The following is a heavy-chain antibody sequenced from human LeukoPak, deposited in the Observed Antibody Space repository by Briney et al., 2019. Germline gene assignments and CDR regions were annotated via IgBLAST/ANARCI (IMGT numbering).Heavy chain of an antibody. Sequence: ASVKVSRKASGFTYSAYDINWVRQAPGQGLEWMGWMNPNSGDAGFAQKSQGRVTMTRDTSINTAYMELSNLRSEDTAVYYCARGTMVRGGEFDYWGQGTLVTVSS. D-gene: IGHD3-10*01. J-gene: IGHJ4*02. V-gene: IGHV1-8*01. CDR3: ARGTMVRGGEFDY. CDR1: GFTYSAYD. CDR2: MNPNSGDA.